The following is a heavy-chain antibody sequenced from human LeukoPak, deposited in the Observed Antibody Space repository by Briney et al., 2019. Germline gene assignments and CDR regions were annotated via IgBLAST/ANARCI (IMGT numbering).Heavy chain of an antibody. CDR3: AKDGSSWYLEYFQH. Sequence: PGRSLGLSCAASGFTFSSYGMHWVRQAPGRRLEWVAVISYDGSNKYYADSVKGRFTISRDNSKNTLYLQMNSLRAEDTAVYYCAKDGSSWYLEYFQHWGQGTLVTVSS. V-gene: IGHV3-30*18. D-gene: IGHD6-13*01. J-gene: IGHJ1*01. CDR1: GFTFSSYG. CDR2: ISYDGSNK.